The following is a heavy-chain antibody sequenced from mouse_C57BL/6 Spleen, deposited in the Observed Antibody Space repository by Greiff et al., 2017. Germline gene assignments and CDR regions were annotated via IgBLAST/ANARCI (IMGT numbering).Heavy chain of an antibody. D-gene: IGHD1-1*01. CDR3: ARHERVLDYFDY. J-gene: IGHJ2*01. V-gene: IGHV1-62-2*01. CDR1: GYTFTEYT. CDR2: FYPGSGSI. Sequence: VQLQQSGAELVKPGASVKLSCKASGYTFTEYTIHWVKQRSGQGLEWIGWFYPGSGSIKYNEKFKDKATWTADKSSSTIYLGLSRLTSDDSAVYFCARHERVLDYFDYWGQGTTLTVSS.